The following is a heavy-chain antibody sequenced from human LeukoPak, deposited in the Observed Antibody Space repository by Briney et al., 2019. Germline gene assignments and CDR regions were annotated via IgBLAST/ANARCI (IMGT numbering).Heavy chain of an antibody. V-gene: IGHV4-39*07. Sequence: SETLSLTCIVSDGSIITTNYDWGWIRQPPGKGLEWIGSIYYAGNTYYNPSLKSRVTISVDTSKNQFSLRLSSVTAADTAVYYCARGGYSYGDNYYYYMDVWGKGTTVTVSS. J-gene: IGHJ6*03. D-gene: IGHD5-18*01. CDR1: DGSIITTNYD. CDR3: ARGGYSYGDNYYYYMDV. CDR2: IYYAGNT.